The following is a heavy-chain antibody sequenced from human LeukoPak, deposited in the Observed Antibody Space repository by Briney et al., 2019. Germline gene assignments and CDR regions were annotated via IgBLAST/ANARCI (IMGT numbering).Heavy chain of an antibody. J-gene: IGHJ4*02. CDR3: ARGPRGELFDYYFDY. Sequence: GGSLRLSCAASGFPSSGYVLTGFGRAPGRGLGGVYYFSSGGSSIHYADSVKGRLTISRDNAKNSLYLQMNSLRAEDTAVYYCARGPRGELFDYYFDYWGQGTLVTVSS. CDR2: FSSGGSSI. V-gene: IGHV3-48*03. CDR1: GFPSSGYV. D-gene: IGHD3-10*01.